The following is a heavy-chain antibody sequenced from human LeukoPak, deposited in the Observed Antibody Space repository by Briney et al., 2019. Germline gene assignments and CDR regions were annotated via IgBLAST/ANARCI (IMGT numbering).Heavy chain of an antibody. V-gene: IGHV1-46*04. CDR1: GYIYTSYN. CDR3: ARDSVAAPGAIEY. Sequence: APVKDSCKASGYIYTSYNIHWVRQAPGQGLEWMGIINPSGGSTRYEQKLQGRVTMTRDTTTSTVYMWLSSLRSEDMAVYYCARDSVAAPGAIEYSGERTLVTVSS. J-gene: IGHJ4*02. CDR2: INPSGGST. D-gene: IGHD6-13*01.